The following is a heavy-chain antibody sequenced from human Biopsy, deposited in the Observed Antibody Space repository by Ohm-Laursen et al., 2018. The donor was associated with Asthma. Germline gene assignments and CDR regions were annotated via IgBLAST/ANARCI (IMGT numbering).Heavy chain of an antibody. J-gene: IGHJ4*02. V-gene: IGHV4-31*03. CDR2: IYYSGST. CDR3: ARGPPVDRED. CDR1: GGSISSGGYY. Sequence: TLCLTCTVSGGSISSGGYYWSWIRQHTGKGLEWIGYIYYSGSTYYNPSLKSRVTISVDTSNNQFSLKLSSVTAADTAVYYWARGPPVDREDWGQGTLVTVSS. D-gene: IGHD5-24*01.